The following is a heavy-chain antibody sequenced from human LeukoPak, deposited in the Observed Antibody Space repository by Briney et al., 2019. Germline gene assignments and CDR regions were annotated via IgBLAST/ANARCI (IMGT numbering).Heavy chain of an antibody. D-gene: IGHD1-1*01. CDR1: GYTFTGYY. CDR2: INPNSGGT. Sequence: ASVKVSCKASGYTFTGYYMHWVRQAPGQGLEWMGWINPNSGGTNYAQKFQGRVTMTRDTSISTAYMELSRLRSDDTAVYYCASSGYNWNGDGGDWFDAWGQGTLVTVSS. CDR3: ASSGYNWNGDGGDWFDA. J-gene: IGHJ5*02. V-gene: IGHV1-2*02.